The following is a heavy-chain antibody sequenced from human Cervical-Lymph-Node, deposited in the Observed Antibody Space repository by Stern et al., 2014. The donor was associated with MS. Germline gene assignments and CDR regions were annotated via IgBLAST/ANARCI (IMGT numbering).Heavy chain of an antibody. CDR3: ARGNWNYEGMGY. D-gene: IGHD1-7*01. CDR1: GFTFSNYG. CDR2: IWYDGNKK. Sequence: VQLVESGGGVVQPGRSLGLSCAASGFTFSNYGMPWVRQAPGTGLEWLAVIWYDGNKKYYADSVKGRFTISRDNSKNTLFLQMSSLTAEDTALYYCARGNWNYEGMGYWGQGTLVTVSS. J-gene: IGHJ4*02. V-gene: IGHV3-33*01.